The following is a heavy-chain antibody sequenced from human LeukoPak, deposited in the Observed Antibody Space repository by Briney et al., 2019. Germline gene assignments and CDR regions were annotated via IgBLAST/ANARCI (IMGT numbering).Heavy chain of an antibody. J-gene: IGHJ4*02. CDR1: GGSISSYY. CDR3: ARGRYDFWSGYYLDY. CDR2: IYTSGST. Sequence: SETLSLTCTVSGGSISSYYWSWIRQPAGKGLEWIGRIYTSGSTNYNPSLKSRVTMSVDTSKNHFSLKLSSVTAADTAVYYCARGRYDFWSGYYLDYWGQGTLVTVSS. V-gene: IGHV4-4*07. D-gene: IGHD3-3*01.